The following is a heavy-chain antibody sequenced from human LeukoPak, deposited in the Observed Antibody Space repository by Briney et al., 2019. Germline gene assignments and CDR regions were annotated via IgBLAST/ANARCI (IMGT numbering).Heavy chain of an antibody. D-gene: IGHD2-21*01. J-gene: IGHJ4*02. CDR2: INHGGST. V-gene: IGHV4-34*01. Sequence: SETLSLTCAVYGETFSIYFYSWIHQPPGKGLEWIGEINHGGSTSYNPSLKSRVTISVDTSKNQFSLRLSSVTAADTAMYYCARPGLAYCGADCYSTEGYYFDYWSQGTLVTVSS. CDR3: ARPGLAYCGADCYSTEGYYFDY. CDR1: GETFSIYF.